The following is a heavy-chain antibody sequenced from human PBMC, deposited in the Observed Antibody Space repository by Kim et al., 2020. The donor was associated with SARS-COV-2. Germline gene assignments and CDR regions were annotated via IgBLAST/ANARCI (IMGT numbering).Heavy chain of an antibody. Sequence: GGSLRLSCATSGFTFSRSGMHWVRQAPGKGLEWVAMISSDGFNTYYADSVKGRFAISRDNSKNTLYLQMNSLRAEDTALYYCAKEEDSVYYFDCWGQGTL. CDR2: ISSDGFNT. D-gene: IGHD2-8*01. CDR3: AKEEDSVYYFDC. V-gene: IGHV3-30*18. CDR1: GFTFSRSG. J-gene: IGHJ4*02.